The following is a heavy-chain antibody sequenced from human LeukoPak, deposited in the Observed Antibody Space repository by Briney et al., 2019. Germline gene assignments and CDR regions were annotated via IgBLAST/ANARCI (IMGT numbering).Heavy chain of an antibody. CDR2: IYTSGST. CDR3: ARGGD. Sequence: SQTLSLTCTVSGGSISSGSYYWSWIRQPAGKGLEWIGRIYTSGSTNYNPSLKSRVTISVDTSKNQFSLKLSSVTAADTAVYYYARGGDWGQGTLVTVSS. CDR1: GGSISSGSYY. J-gene: IGHJ4*02. V-gene: IGHV4-61*02.